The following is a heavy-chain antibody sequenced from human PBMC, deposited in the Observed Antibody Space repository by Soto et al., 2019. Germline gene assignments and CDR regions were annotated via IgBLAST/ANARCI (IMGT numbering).Heavy chain of an antibody. V-gene: IGHV1-8*01. CDR3: ARGTFGGVIVTFDY. D-gene: IGHD3-16*02. Sequence: ASVKVSCRASGYTFTNYDINWVRQATGQGLEWMGWMNPDSGNTGYEQRFQGRVTMTRDTSISTAYMELSSLRSEDTAVYYCARGTFGGVIVTFDYWGQGTLVTVSS. J-gene: IGHJ4*02. CDR2: MNPDSGNT. CDR1: GYTFTNYD.